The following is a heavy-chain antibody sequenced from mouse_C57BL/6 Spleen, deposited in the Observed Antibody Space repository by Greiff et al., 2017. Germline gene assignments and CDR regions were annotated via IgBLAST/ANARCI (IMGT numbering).Heavy chain of an antibody. CDR1: GYTFTSYW. J-gene: IGHJ2*01. CDR2: IYPGSGST. Sequence: VKLQQPGAELVKPGASVKMSCKASGYTFTSYWITWVKQRPGQGLEWIGDIYPGSGSTNYNEKFKSKATLTVDTSSSTAYMQLSSLTSEDSAVYYCARGDDGYYEGFDYWGQGTTLTVSS. CDR3: ARGDDGYYEGFDY. D-gene: IGHD2-3*01. V-gene: IGHV1-55*01.